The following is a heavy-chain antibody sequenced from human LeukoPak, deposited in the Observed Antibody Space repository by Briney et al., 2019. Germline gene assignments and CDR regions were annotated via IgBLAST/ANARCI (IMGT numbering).Heavy chain of an antibody. Sequence: SETLSLTCTVSGGSVDSYFWSWIRQPPGKGLEWIGYIYYSGSTNYNPSLKSRVTISVDMSKNQFSLKLNSVTAADTAIYYCARGVMAAAGTYFDSWGQGTLVTVSS. J-gene: IGHJ4*02. CDR3: ARGVMAAAGTYFDS. D-gene: IGHD6-13*01. CDR1: GGSVDSYF. CDR2: IYYSGST. V-gene: IGHV4-59*02.